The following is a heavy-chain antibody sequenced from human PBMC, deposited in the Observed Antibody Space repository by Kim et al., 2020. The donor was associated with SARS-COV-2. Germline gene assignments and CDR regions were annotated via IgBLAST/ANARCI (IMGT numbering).Heavy chain of an antibody. J-gene: IGHJ3*01. CDR3: TRDINDILTGYYRPDAFDV. V-gene: IGHV3-49*02. Sequence: GRFTISRDDSKSIAYLQMNSLKTEDTAMYYCTRDINDILTGYYRPDAFDVWGQGTMVTVSS. D-gene: IGHD3-9*01.